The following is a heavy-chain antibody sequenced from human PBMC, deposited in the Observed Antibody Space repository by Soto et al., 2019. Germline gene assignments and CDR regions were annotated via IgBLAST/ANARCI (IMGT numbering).Heavy chain of an antibody. CDR3: ARDLVGIRYYYDSSGYFPGFDY. CDR2: ISYDGSNK. CDR1: GFTFSSYA. J-gene: IGHJ4*02. V-gene: IGHV3-30-3*01. Sequence: VQLVESGGGVVQPGRSLRLSCAASGFTFSSYAMHWVRQAPGKGLEWVAVISYDGSNKYYADSVKGRFTISRDNSKNTLYLQMNSLRAEDTAVYYCARDLVGIRYYYDSSGYFPGFDYWGQGTLVTVSS. D-gene: IGHD3-22*01.